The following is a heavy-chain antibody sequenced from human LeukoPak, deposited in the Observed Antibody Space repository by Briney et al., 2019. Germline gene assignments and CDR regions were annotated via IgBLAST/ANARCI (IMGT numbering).Heavy chain of an antibody. CDR2: IYYSGST. D-gene: IGHD3-3*01. J-gene: IGHJ6*02. V-gene: IGHV4-59*08. Sequence: SETLSLTCTVSGGSISSYYWSWIRQPPGKGLEWIGYIYYSGSTNYNPSPKSRVTISVDTSKNQFSLKLSSVTAADTAVYYCARLLVHDFWSGYYPTGDYGMDVWGQGTTVTVSS. CDR1: GGSISSYY. CDR3: ARLLVHDFWSGYYPTGDYGMDV.